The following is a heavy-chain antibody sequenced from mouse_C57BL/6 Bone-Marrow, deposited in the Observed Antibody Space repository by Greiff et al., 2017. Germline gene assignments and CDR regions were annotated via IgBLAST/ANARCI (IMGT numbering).Heavy chain of an antibody. Sequence: QVQLQQSGAELVKPGASVKLSCKASGYTFTEYTIHWVKQRSGQGLEWIGWFYPGSGSIKYNEKFKDKATLTADKSSSTVYLELRRLTSEDSAVYLCARNGEGEYYISSYWYFDVWGTGNTVTVSA. D-gene: IGHD1-1*01. CDR1: GYTFTEYT. CDR2: FYPGSGSI. J-gene: IGHJ1*03. CDR3: ARNGEGEYYISSYWYFDV. V-gene: IGHV1-62-2*01.